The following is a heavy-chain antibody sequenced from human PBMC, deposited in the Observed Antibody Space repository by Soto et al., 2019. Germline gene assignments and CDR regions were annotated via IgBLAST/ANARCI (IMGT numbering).Heavy chain of an antibody. V-gene: IGHV1-69*06. Sequence: QVQLVQSGAEVKKPGSSVKVSCKASGGTFSSYAISWVRQAPGQGLEWMGGIIPIFGTANYAQKFQGRVTITADKTTSTAYMELRSLRSEDTAVYYCARTLSVGATVAFDIWGQGTMVTVSS. J-gene: IGHJ3*02. CDR3: ARTLSVGATVAFDI. D-gene: IGHD1-26*01. CDR2: IIPIFGTA. CDR1: GGTFSSYA.